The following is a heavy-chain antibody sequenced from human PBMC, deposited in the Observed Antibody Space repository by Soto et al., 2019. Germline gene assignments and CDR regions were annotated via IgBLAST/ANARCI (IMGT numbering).Heavy chain of an antibody. D-gene: IGHD6-13*01. V-gene: IGHV4-59*01. CDR2: IYYSGGS. CDR1: GASISSYY. Sequence: PSETLSLTCTVSGASISSYYWSWIRQPPGKGLEWIGYIYYSGGSNYNPSLKSRVTMSLDTSKHRFSLNLSSVTAADTAFDYCAGGRGGYSSSWYWGQGTLVTVSS. CDR3: AGGRGGYSSSWY. J-gene: IGHJ4*02.